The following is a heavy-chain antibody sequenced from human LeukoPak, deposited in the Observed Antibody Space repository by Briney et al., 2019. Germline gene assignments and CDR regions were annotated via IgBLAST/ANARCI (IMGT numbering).Heavy chain of an antibody. J-gene: IGHJ6*02. CDR2: INHSGST. CDR3: ARGSYSSSWYNYYYGMDV. V-gene: IGHV4-34*01. D-gene: IGHD6-13*01. CDR1: GGSFSGYY. Sequence: SETLSLTCAVYGGSFSGYYWSWIRQPPGEGLEWIGEINHSGSTNYNPSLKSRVTISVDTSKNQFSLKLSSVTAADTAVYYCARGSYSSSWYNYYYGMDVWGQGTTVTVSS.